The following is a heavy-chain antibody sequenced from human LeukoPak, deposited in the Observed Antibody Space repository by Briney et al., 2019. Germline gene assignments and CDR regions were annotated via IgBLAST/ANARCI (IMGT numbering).Heavy chain of an antibody. D-gene: IGHD3-10*01. V-gene: IGHV4-59*12. Sequence: SETLSLTCTASGGSISSYYWSWIRQPPGKGLEWIGYIYYSGSTNYNPSLKSRVTISVDTSKNQFSLKLSSVTAADTAVYYCARGITMVRGVTSPNWFDPWGQGTLVTVSS. CDR2: IYYSGST. J-gene: IGHJ5*02. CDR1: GGSISSYY. CDR3: ARGITMVRGVTSPNWFDP.